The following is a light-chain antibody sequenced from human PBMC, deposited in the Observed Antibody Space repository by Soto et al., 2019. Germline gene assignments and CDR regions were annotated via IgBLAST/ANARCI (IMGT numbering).Light chain of an antibody. Sequence: EIVLTQSPATLSLSPGERATLSCRASQSVSSYLAWYQQKPGQAPRLLIYDASNRATGIPARFSGSGSGTDFTLTISSLGPEDFAVYYCQQRSNWRGLTFGGGTKVEIK. V-gene: IGKV3-11*01. CDR2: DAS. J-gene: IGKJ4*01. CDR3: QQRSNWRGLT. CDR1: QSVSSY.